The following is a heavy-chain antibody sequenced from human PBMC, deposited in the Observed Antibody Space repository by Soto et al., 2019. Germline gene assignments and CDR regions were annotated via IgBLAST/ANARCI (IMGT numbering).Heavy chain of an antibody. CDR3: ARDTESYHWNDGLMDV. CDR1: GFTFSSYT. D-gene: IGHD1-20*01. V-gene: IGHV3-21*01. Sequence: EVQLVESGGGLVKPGGSLRLSCAASGFTFSSYTMNCVRQAPGNGLEWVSSISSSTTYIYYADSVTGRFTISRDNAKNSLYLQMNSLGAGDTAVYYCARDTESYHWNDGLMDVWGQGTTVTVSS. CDR2: ISSSTTYI. J-gene: IGHJ6*02.